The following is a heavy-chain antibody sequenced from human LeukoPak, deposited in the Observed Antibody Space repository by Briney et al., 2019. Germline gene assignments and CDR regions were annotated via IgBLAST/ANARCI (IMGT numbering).Heavy chain of an antibody. D-gene: IGHD6-13*01. Sequence: RSQTLSLTCAISGDSVPSNSAAWNWIRQSPSRGLEWLGRTYYRSKWYNDYAVSVKSRITMNPDTSKNQFSLQLNSVTPEDTAVYYCARDRSSSWFTTIDYWGQGTLVTVSS. CDR3: ARDRSSSWFTTIDY. CDR1: GDSVPSNSAA. J-gene: IGHJ4*02. V-gene: IGHV6-1*01. CDR2: TYYRSKWYN.